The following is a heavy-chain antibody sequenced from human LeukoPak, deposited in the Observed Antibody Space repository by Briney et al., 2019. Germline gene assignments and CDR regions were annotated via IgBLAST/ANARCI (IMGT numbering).Heavy chain of an antibody. CDR1: GFTFSSYW. V-gene: IGHV3-7*01. J-gene: IGHJ3*02. CDR2: IKQDGSEK. CDR3: ARGRYGGASDI. D-gene: IGHD4/OR15-4a*01. Sequence: PGGSLRLSCAASGFTFSSYWMNWVRQAPGKGLEWVANIKQDGSEKYYVDAVKGRFTISRDNAKDSLYLQMNSLRAEDTAVYYCARGRYGGASDIWGQGTMVTVSS.